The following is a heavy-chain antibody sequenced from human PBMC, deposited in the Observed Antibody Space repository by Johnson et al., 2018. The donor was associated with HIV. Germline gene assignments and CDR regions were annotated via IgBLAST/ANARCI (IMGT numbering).Heavy chain of an antibody. D-gene: IGHD1-1*01. CDR2: IPYDGSKK. J-gene: IGHJ3*02. CDR1: GFTFSSYA. CDR3: ATDHAEGCGPRTSARPCNAFDI. V-gene: IGHV3-30*04. Sequence: QVQLVESGGGVVQPGRSLRLSCAASGFTFSSYAMHWVRQAPGKGLEWVAVIPYDGSKKYYADSVKGRFTIPRDNPKNTPYLQMNSRRAEDTAVYYCATDHAEGCGPRTSARPCNAFDIWGQVTMVTVSS.